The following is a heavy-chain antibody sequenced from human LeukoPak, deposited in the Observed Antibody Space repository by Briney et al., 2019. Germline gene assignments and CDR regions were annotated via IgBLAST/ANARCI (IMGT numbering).Heavy chain of an antibody. CDR3: ARQGGYDLGYYYYYMDV. Sequence: GESLKISCKGSGYSFTSYWNGWVRQMPGKGLEWMGIIYPGDSDTRYSPSFQGQVTISADKSISTAYLQWSSLKASDTAMYYCARQGGYDLGYYYYYMDVWGKGTTVTISS. J-gene: IGHJ6*03. V-gene: IGHV5-51*01. CDR2: IYPGDSDT. D-gene: IGHD5-12*01. CDR1: GYSFTSYW.